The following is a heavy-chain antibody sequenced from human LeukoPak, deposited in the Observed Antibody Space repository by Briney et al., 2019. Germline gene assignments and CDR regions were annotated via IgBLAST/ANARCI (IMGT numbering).Heavy chain of an antibody. CDR2: INHSGST. CDR1: GGSLSGYY. V-gene: IGHV4-34*01. J-gene: IGHJ6*03. CDR3: ARERYYGSGSYYGRNYYYSYIDV. D-gene: IGHD3-10*01. Sequence: PESLSLTRAVYGGSLSGYYWSWIRQPPGKGVEWIGEINHSGSTNYNPSLNIRVTISVDTSKNQFSLKLSSVTAADTAVYYCARERYYGSGSYYGRNYYYSYIDVWGKGTTVTVSS.